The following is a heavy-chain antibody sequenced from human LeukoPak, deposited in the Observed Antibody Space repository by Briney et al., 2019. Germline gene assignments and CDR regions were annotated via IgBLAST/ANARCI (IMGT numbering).Heavy chain of an antibody. D-gene: IGHD1-26*01. Sequence: GESLKISCKGSGYSFTSYWIGWVRQMPGRGLEWVAIIYPGDSDTKYSPSFQGQVTISADKSISTAYLQWSSLKASDTAMYYCARFYSGSYFDYWGQGTLVTVSS. CDR2: IYPGDSDT. CDR3: ARFYSGSYFDY. J-gene: IGHJ4*02. CDR1: GYSFTSYW. V-gene: IGHV5-51*01.